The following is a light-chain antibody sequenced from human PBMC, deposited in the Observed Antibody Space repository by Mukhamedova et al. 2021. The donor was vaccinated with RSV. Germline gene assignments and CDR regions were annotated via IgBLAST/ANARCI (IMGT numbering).Light chain of an antibody. CDR2: WVS. CDR3: YQYSSSPPT. J-gene: IGKJ1*01. Sequence: KPQQPPKLLIYWVSTREAGVSARFSGSGSGTDFTLTISSLQPDDVAIYYRYQYSSSPPTFGQGTKVDIK. V-gene: IGKV4-1*01.